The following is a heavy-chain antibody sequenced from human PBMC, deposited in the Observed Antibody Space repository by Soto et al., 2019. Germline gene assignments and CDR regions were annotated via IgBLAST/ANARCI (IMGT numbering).Heavy chain of an antibody. Sequence: LRLSCAASGFTFSSYAMIWVRHAPGKGLEWVSAISGSGGSTYYADSVKGRFTISRDNSKNTLYLQMNSLRAEDTAVYYCAKATRYNWNELAFDIWGQGTMVTVSS. CDR2: ISGSGGST. CDR1: GFTFSSYA. J-gene: IGHJ3*02. V-gene: IGHV3-23*01. CDR3: AKATRYNWNELAFDI. D-gene: IGHD1-1*01.